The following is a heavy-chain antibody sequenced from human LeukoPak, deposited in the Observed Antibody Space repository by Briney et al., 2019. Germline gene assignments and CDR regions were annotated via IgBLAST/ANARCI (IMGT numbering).Heavy chain of an antibody. J-gene: IGHJ5*02. V-gene: IGHV4-59*01. CDR1: GGSISSYY. Sequence: SENLSLTCTVSGGSISSYYWSWIRQPPGKGLEWIGYIYYSGSTNYNPSLKSRVTISVDTSKNQFSLKLSSVTAADTAVYYCARLGLEMATTPHWFDPWGQGTLVTVSS. CDR2: IYYSGST. D-gene: IGHD5-24*01. CDR3: ARLGLEMATTPHWFDP.